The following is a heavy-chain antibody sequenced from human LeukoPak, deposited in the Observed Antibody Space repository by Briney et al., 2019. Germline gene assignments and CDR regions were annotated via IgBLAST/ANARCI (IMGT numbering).Heavy chain of an antibody. D-gene: IGHD1-26*01. V-gene: IGHV3-21*01. Sequence: GGSLRLSCAASGFTFSSYNMNWVRQAPGKGLEWVSSISSGSSSIFYADSVKGRFTISRDNARNSLYLHMNSLRAEDTAVYYCARYSGTYRDSWGQGTLVTVSS. CDR3: ARYSGTYRDS. CDR2: ISSGSSSI. J-gene: IGHJ4*02. CDR1: GFTFSSYN.